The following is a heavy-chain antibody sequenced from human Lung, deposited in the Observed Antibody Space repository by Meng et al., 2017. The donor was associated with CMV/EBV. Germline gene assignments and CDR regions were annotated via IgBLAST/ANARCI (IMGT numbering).Heavy chain of an antibody. D-gene: IGHD3-3*01. CDR1: GGSISSSSYY. J-gene: IGHJ6*04. CDR2: IYYSGST. V-gene: IGHV4-39*02. CDR3: ARDATIFGVVDPYYYGMDV. Sequence: SETLSPXXTVSGGSISSSSYYWGWIRQPPGKGLEWIGGIYYSGSTYYNPSLKSRVTISVDTSKNQFSLKLSSVTAADTDVYYCARDATIFGVVDPYYYGMDVWGKGTXVTVSS.